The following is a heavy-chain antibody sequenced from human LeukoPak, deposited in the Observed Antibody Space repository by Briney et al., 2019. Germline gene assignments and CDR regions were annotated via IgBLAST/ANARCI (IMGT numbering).Heavy chain of an antibody. J-gene: IGHJ6*04. CDR1: GFTFSSYW. Sequence: PGGSLRLSCAASGFTFSSYWMNWARQAPGKGLEWVASINHNGNVNYYVDSVKGRFTISRDNAKNSLYLQMSNLRAEDTAVYFWGRGGVLDAWGKGARSPSPQ. CDR3: GRGGVLDA. V-gene: IGHV3-7*03. CDR2: INHNGNVN. D-gene: IGHD3-16*01.